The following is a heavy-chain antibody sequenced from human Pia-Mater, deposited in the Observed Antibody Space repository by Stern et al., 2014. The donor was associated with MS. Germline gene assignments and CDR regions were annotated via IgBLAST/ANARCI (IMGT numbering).Heavy chain of an antibody. V-gene: IGHV1-58*01. CDR1: GFTFTSSA. CDR3: AAEPMYYSDSVGAFDI. J-gene: IGHJ3*02. D-gene: IGHD3-22*01. CDR2: IFDGSSNT. Sequence: QMQLVQSGPEVKKPGTSVKVSCKASGFTFTSSAVQWVRQARGKRLEWVGLIFDGSSNTNYAHTVQGRVTITRDNSKSTAYMELSSLRSGDTTVYYCAAEPMYYSDSVGAFDIWGQGTMVTVSS.